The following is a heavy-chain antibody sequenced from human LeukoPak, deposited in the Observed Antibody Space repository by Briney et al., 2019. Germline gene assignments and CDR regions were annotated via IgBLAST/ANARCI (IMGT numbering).Heavy chain of an antibody. J-gene: IGHJ4*02. D-gene: IGHD5-18*01. CDR2: IYYSGST. CDR3: ARGSRGYSYG. Sequence: SETLSLTCTASGASVSSGSYYWSWIRQPPGKGLEWIGYIYYSGSTNYNPSLKSRVAISVDTSKNQFSLKLSSVTAADTAVYYCARGSRGYSYGWGQGTLVTVSS. CDR1: GASVSSGSYY. V-gene: IGHV4-61*01.